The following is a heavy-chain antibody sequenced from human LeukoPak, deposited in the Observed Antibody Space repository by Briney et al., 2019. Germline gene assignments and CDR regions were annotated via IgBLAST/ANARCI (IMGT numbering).Heavy chain of an antibody. CDR3: ARDYELGTPGSAYEFFDY. V-gene: IGHV1-2*02. Sequence: GASVKVSCKASGYIFTDHFIQWVRHAPGQGLEWMGWINPNSGGTSYAQKFKGRVTMTRDTSISTVYMELSRLGSDDTAVYYCARDYELGTPGSAYEFFDYWGQRTLVTVSS. D-gene: IGHD3-10*01. CDR2: INPNSGGT. J-gene: IGHJ4*02. CDR1: GYIFTDHF.